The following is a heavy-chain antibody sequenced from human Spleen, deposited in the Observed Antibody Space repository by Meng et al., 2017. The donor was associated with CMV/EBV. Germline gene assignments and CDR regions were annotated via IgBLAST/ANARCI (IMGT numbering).Heavy chain of an antibody. V-gene: IGHV4-4*02. J-gene: IGHJ4*02. CDR2: VYHRGDT. CDR3: GRDQGRELINH. Sequence: QEQLQESGPGLVKPSGTLSLTCTVSGDSISSDLWWSWVRQPPGKGLEWIGAVYHRGDTNYNPSLKSRVDISVDKSKNQFYLSLFSVTAADTAVYYCGRDQGRELINHWGQGTLVTVSS. D-gene: IGHD1-7*01. CDR1: GDSISSDLW.